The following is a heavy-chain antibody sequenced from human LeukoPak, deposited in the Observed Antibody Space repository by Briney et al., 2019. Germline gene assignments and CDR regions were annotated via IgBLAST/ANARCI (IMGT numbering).Heavy chain of an antibody. V-gene: IGHV3-30-3*01. D-gene: IGHD3-10*01. Sequence: GRSLRLSCAASGFTFSSYAMYWVRQAPGKGLEWVAVISYDGSSRYYADSVKGRFTISRDNSKNTLYLQMDSLRAEDTAVYYCASEFGEIDNSFDPWGQGTLVTVSS. CDR2: ISYDGSSR. CDR3: ASEFGEIDNSFDP. CDR1: GFTFSSYA. J-gene: IGHJ5*02.